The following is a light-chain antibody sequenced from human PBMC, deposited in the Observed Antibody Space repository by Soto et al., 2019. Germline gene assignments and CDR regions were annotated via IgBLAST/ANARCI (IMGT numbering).Light chain of an antibody. V-gene: IGLV2-8*01. Sequence: QSALTQPPSASGSPGQSVTISCTGTSSDVGAYQYVSWYQQYPGKAPKLMIYEVTKRPSGVPDRFSGSKSGNTASLTVSGVQAEDEADYYCTSYVGNDIWVFGGGTKLTVL. CDR3: TSYVGNDIWV. CDR1: SSDVGAYQY. CDR2: EVT. J-gene: IGLJ3*02.